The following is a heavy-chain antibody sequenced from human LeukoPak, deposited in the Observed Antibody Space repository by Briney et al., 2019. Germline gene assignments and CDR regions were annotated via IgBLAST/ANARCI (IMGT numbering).Heavy chain of an antibody. CDR3: ARGQEYCSSTSCYRDWFDP. J-gene: IGHJ5*02. V-gene: IGHV1-8*01. Sequence: ASVKVSCKASGYTFTSYDINWVRQATGQGLEWMGWMNPNSGNTGYAQKFQGRVTMTRNTSISTAYMELSSLRSEDTAVYYCARGQEYCSSTSCYRDWFDPWGQGTLVTVSS. D-gene: IGHD2-2*02. CDR1: GYTFTSYD. CDR2: MNPNSGNT.